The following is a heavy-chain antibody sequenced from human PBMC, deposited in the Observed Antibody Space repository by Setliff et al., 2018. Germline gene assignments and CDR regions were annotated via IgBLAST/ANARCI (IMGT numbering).Heavy chain of an antibody. V-gene: IGHV4-61*09. CDR2: IYTSGST. J-gene: IGHJ3*02. Sequence: PSETLSLTCTVSGGSISSGSYYWSWIRQPAGKGLEWIGHIYTSGSTNYNPSLKSRVTISLDRSENEFSLNLTSVTAADTAVYFCAREPSPSDALDIWGQGTMVTVSS. CDR1: GGSISSGSYY. CDR3: AREPSPSDALDI.